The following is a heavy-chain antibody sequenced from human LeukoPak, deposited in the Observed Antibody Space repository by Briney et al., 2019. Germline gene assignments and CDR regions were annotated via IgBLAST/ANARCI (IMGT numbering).Heavy chain of an antibody. Sequence: GGSLRLSCAASGFTFSSYAMSWVRQTPGKGLEWVSGISGSGDNTYYADSVKGRFTISRDNSKNTLYVQVNSLGTEDTAAYYCAKGSYYDSSGSFYFDYWGQGTLVTVSS. CDR2: ISGSGDNT. J-gene: IGHJ4*02. V-gene: IGHV3-23*01. CDR3: AKGSYYDSSGSFYFDY. CDR1: GFTFSSYA. D-gene: IGHD3-22*01.